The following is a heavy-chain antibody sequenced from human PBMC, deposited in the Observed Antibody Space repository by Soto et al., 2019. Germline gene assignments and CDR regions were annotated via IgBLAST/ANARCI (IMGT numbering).Heavy chain of an antibody. V-gene: IGHV4-30-2*01. D-gene: IGHD3-10*01. Sequence: SETLSLTCAVSGASMSSGGHSWTWIRQPPGKGLEWIGYIYHSGGTSYNPSLKSRVTISVDRSKNQFSLKLSSLTAADTAVYYCARDRGGGMDVWGQGTTVTVSS. CDR2: IYHSGGT. J-gene: IGHJ6*02. CDR1: GASMSSGGHS. CDR3: ARDRGGGMDV.